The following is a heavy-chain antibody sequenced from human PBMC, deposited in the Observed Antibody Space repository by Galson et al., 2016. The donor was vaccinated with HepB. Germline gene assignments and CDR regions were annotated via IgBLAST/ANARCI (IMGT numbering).Heavy chain of an antibody. Sequence: PALVKPTQTLTLTCTFSGFSLRTSGVGVGWIRQPPGKALEWLAVIYWDDDKRYSPSLQSRLTITKDTSKNQVVLTTTNVGPVDTATYYCAHRRFFYGDFDYWGQGTLVAVSS. CDR2: IYWDDDK. V-gene: IGHV2-5*02. D-gene: IGHD4-17*01. J-gene: IGHJ4*02. CDR1: GFSLRTSGVG. CDR3: AHRRFFYGDFDY.